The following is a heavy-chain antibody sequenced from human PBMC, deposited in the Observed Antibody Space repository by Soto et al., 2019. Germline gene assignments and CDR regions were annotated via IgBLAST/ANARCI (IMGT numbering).Heavy chain of an antibody. CDR2: ISGSGGST. D-gene: IGHD5-12*01. Sequence: GGSLRLSCAASGFTFSSYAMSWVRQAPGKGLEWVSAISGSGGSTYYADSVKGRFTISRDNSKNTLYLQMNSLRAEDTAVYYCAKDNEGDYGGYFDYYYGIDVWGQGTTVTVS. V-gene: IGHV3-23*01. CDR3: AKDNEGDYGGYFDYYYGIDV. CDR1: GFTFSSYA. J-gene: IGHJ6*02.